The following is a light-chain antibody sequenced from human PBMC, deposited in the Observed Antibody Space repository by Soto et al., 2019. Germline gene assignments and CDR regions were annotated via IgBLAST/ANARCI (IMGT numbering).Light chain of an antibody. CDR3: QNYTSAPYT. CDR2: AAY. V-gene: IGKV1-27*01. J-gene: IGKJ2*01. Sequence: DIQMTQSPSSLSVSVGDRVAITCRASRVINNYLAWYQQKPGQVPELLIFAAYTLQSGVQSLLSGSGSETDFTLTISSLQPEDVANYYCQNYTSAPYTFGQGTKLEIK. CDR1: RVINNY.